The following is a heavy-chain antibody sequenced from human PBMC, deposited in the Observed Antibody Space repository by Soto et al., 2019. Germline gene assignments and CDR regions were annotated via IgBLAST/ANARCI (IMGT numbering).Heavy chain of an antibody. V-gene: IGHV3-30-3*01. CDR3: ARDQEGFTSSSWYRNYYYYYYGMDV. Sequence: GGSLRLSCAASGFTFSSYAMHWVRQAPGKGLEWVAVISYDGSNKYYADSVKGRFTISRDNSKNTLYLQMNSLRAEDTAVYYCARDQEGFTSSSWYRNYYYYYYGMDVWGQGTTVTVSS. CDR2: ISYDGSNK. J-gene: IGHJ6*02. CDR1: GFTFSSYA. D-gene: IGHD6-13*01.